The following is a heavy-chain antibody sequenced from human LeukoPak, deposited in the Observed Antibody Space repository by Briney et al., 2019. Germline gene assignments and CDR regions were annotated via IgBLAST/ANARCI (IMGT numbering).Heavy chain of an antibody. V-gene: IGHV3-66*01. J-gene: IGHJ6*03. CDR1: AFTVSNNY. CDR3: TRVLWSDNYFHYYYMDV. D-gene: IGHD3-3*01. Sequence: GGSLRLSCAASAFTVSNNYMSWVRQAPGKGPEWVSTIHSRGSTYYADSVKGRFTISKDNSKNTLYLQMNRLRAEDTAVYYCTRVLWSDNYFHYYYMDVWGTGTTVTVSS. CDR2: IHSRGST.